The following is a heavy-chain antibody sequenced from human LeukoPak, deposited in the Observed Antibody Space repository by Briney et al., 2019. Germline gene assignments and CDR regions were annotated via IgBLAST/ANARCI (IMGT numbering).Heavy chain of an antibody. CDR3: GRGDYVWGSYRYNRNWFDP. CDR1: GGSISSYY. V-gene: IGHV4-59*01. Sequence: TSETLSLTCTVSGGSISSYYWSWIRQPPGKGLEWIGYIYYSGSTNYNPSLTSQVTISVDTSKNQFSLKLSSVTAADTAVYYCGRGDYVWGSYRYNRNWFDPWGQGTLVTVSS. D-gene: IGHD3-16*02. CDR2: IYYSGST. J-gene: IGHJ5*02.